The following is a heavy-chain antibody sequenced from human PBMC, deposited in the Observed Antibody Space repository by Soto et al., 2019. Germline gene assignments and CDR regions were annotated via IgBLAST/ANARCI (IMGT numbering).Heavy chain of an antibody. CDR3: ARVPDY. J-gene: IGHJ4*02. CDR1: GGSIRSGGYS. CDR2: IYHSGST. V-gene: IGHV4-30-2*01. Sequence: QLQLQASGSGLVKPSQTLSLTCAVSGGSIRSGGYSWSWIRQPPGKGLEWIGYIYHSGSTYYNPALKSRGTISVDRSKNQFSLKLSPVTAADTAVYFGARVPDYWGQGTLVTVSS.